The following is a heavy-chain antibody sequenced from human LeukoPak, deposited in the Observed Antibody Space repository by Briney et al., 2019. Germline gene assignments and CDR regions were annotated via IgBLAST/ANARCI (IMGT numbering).Heavy chain of an antibody. CDR2: IYYSGST. Sequence: SETLSLTCTVSGGSISSYYWSWIRQPPGKGLEWIGYIYYSGSTNYNPSLKSRVTISVDTSKNQFSLKLSSVTAADTAVYFCARGNSGVVIDDAFDIWGQGTMVIVSS. CDR3: ARGNSGVVIDDAFDI. D-gene: IGHD3-3*01. V-gene: IGHV4-59*08. CDR1: GGSISSYY. J-gene: IGHJ3*02.